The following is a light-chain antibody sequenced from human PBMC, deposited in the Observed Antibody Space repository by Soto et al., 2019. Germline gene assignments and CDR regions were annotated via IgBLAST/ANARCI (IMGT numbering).Light chain of an antibody. J-gene: IGLJ1*01. CDR3: SSYAGSNNFGV. V-gene: IGLV2-8*01. CDR1: RRDVGGYNY. CDR2: EVS. Sequence: QCVRSRPASGSGAPGRAISISRPGTRRDVGGYNYVSWYQQHPGKAPKLMIYEVSKRPSGVPDRFSGSKSDNTASLTVSGLQAEDGADYYCSSYAGSNNFGVFGTGTKVTVL.